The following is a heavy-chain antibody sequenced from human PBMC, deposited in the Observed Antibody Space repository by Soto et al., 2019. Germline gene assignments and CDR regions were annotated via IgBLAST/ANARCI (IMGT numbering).Heavy chain of an antibody. Sequence: GGSLRLSCAASGFTFSSYAMSWVRQAPGKGLEWVSAISGSGGSTYYADSGKGRFTISRDNSKTTLYLQMNSLRAEDTAVYYCAKAPEGRSWYSFDYWGQGTLVTVSS. J-gene: IGHJ4*02. CDR1: GFTFSSYA. CDR2: ISGSGGST. V-gene: IGHV3-23*01. CDR3: AKAPEGRSWYSFDY. D-gene: IGHD6-13*01.